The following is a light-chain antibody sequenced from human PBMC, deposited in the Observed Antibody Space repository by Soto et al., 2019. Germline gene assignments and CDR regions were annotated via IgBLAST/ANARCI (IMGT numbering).Light chain of an antibody. CDR3: QQSFSPLLT. V-gene: IGKV1-39*01. Sequence: DIQMTQSPSCLSASVGDRVTITFQASQDISNYLNWYQQKPGKAPKVLIYAASTLQSGVPSRFSGSGSGAEFTLTISSLQPEDFATYYCQQSFSPLLTFGGGTKVDTK. CDR2: AAS. CDR1: QDISNY. J-gene: IGKJ4*01.